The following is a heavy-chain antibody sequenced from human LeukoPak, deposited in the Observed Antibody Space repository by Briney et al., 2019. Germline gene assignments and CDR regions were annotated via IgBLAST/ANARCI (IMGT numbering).Heavy chain of an antibody. V-gene: IGHV3-21*01. D-gene: IGHD2-8*01. CDR2: ISSSSSFI. Sequence: PGGSLRLSCAASGFTFSSYTMNWVRPAPGGGLEWVSSISSSSSFIYYVDSVRGRFTISRDNAKNSLYLQMNSLRAEDTAVYYCAREIMADYWGQGTLVTVSS. J-gene: IGHJ4*02. CDR3: AREIMADY. CDR1: GFTFSSYT.